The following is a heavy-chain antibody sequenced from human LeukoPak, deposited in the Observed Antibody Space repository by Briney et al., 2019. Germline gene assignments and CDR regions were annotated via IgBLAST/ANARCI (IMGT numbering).Heavy chain of an antibody. J-gene: IGHJ4*02. CDR2: IYTSGST. V-gene: IGHV4-61*02. Sequence: KSSETLSLTCSVSGDSISLSFYYWSWIRQPAGKGLEWIGRIYTSGSTNYNPSLKSRVTISVDTSKNQFSLKLSSVTAADTAVYYCARSSIPWFGERISHLDYWGQGTLVTVSS. CDR3: ARSSIPWFGERISHLDY. CDR1: GDSISLSFYY. D-gene: IGHD3-10*01.